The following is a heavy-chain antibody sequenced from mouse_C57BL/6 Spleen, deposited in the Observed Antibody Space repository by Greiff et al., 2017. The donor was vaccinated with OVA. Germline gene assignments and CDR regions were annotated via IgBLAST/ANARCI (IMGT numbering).Heavy chain of an antibody. CDR1: GFTFTDYY. J-gene: IGHJ2*01. CDR3: ARSPLWYGGSFYFDY. Sequence: EVQGVESGGGLVQPGGSLSLSCAASGFTFTDYYMSWVRQPPGKALEWLGFIRNKANGYTTEYSASVKGRFTISRDNSQSILYLQMNALRAEDSATYYCARSPLWYGGSFYFDYWGQGTTLTVSS. V-gene: IGHV7-3*01. CDR2: IRNKANGYTT. D-gene: IGHD1-1*01.